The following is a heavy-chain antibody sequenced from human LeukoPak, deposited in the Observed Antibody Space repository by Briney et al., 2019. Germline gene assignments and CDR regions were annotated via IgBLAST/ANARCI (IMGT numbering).Heavy chain of an antibody. CDR2: ITRSNYI. CDR3: ARANSGSSH. Sequence: GSLRLSCAASGFTFSSYSMNWVRQAPGKGLEWVSSITRSNYIYYADSVKGRFTISRDNAKNSLYLQMNSLRAEDTAVYYCARANSGSSHWGQGTLVTVSS. D-gene: IGHD1-26*01. CDR1: GFTFSSYS. J-gene: IGHJ4*02. V-gene: IGHV3-21*01.